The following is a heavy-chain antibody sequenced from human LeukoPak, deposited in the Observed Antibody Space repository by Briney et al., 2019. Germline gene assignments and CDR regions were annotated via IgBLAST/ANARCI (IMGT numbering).Heavy chain of an antibody. J-gene: IGHJ4*02. Sequence: ASVKVPCKASGYTFASYHMHWVRQAPGQGPEWMGMIKLSGGSTTYAQNFLDRVTVTSDTSTSTVYMELSSLRSEDTTVYYCARDFSATWSFDYWGQGTLVTVSS. CDR1: GYTFASYH. D-gene: IGHD1-1*01. CDR2: IKLSGGST. V-gene: IGHV1-46*01. CDR3: ARDFSATWSFDY.